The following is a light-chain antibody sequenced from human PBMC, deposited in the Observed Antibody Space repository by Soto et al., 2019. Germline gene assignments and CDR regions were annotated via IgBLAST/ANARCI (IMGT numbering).Light chain of an antibody. CDR3: QESYSHPRT. V-gene: IGKV1-39*01. Sequence: DVQMTQSPSSLSASVGDRVTITCRASQSINTYLNWYQQKPGKAPKLLIYAASNLQSGVPSRFSGSGSGTDFTLTIGSLQPEDFATYYCQESYSHPRTFGPGTKVDIK. CDR1: QSINTY. J-gene: IGKJ3*01. CDR2: AAS.